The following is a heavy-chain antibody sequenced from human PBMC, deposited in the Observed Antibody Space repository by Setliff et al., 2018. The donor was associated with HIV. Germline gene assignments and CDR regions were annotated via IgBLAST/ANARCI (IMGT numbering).Heavy chain of an antibody. CDR2: INHSGST. CDR3: TRLTTTYYYDSSAYYHPV. J-gene: IGHJ4*02. V-gene: IGHV4-34*01. CDR1: GGSFSGYY. D-gene: IGHD3-22*01. Sequence: SETLSLTCAVYGGSFSGYYWSWIRQPPGKGLEWIGEINHSGSTNYDPSLKSRVTISVDTSKNQFSLKLSSVTAADTAVFYCTRLTTTYYYDSSAYYHPVWGQGTLVTVSS.